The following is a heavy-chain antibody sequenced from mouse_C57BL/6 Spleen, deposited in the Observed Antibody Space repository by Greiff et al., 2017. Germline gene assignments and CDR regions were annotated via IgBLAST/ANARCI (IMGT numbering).Heavy chain of an antibody. D-gene: IGHD1-3*01. CDR1: GYSITSGYY. J-gene: IGHJ2*01. CDR3: ARGVGTLDY. V-gene: IGHV3-6*01. Sequence: EVQVVESGPGLVKPSQSLSLTCSVTGYSITSGYYWNWIRQFPGNKLEWMGYISYDGSNNYNPSLKNRISITRDTSKNQFFLKLNSVTTEDTATYYCARGVGTLDYWGQGTTLTVSS. CDR2: ISYDGSN.